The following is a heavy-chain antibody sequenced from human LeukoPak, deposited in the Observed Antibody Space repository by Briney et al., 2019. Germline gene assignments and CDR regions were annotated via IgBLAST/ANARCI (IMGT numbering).Heavy chain of an antibody. CDR1: TGSFSDNY. J-gene: IGHJ2*01. Sequence: SETLSLTCAVSTGSFSDNYWNWIRQPPGKGLEWIGQINHSGSTSYNPSLNSRVTISVDTSKNHFSLKLSSVTAADTAVYFCARAPVSSLAASWYFDLWGRGTRVTVSS. CDR2: INHSGST. CDR3: ARAPVSSLAASWYFDL. V-gene: IGHV4-34*01. D-gene: IGHD6-6*01.